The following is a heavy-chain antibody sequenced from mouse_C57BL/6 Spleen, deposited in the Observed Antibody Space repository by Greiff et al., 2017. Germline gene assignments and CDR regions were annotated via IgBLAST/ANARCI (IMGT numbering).Heavy chain of an antibody. CDR1: GYSITSGYY. V-gene: IGHV3-6*01. J-gene: IGHJ3*01. CDR3: ARDSSGYEFAY. Sequence: EVKLQESGPGLVKPSQSLSLTCSVTGYSITSGYYWNWIRQFPGNKLEWMGYISYDGSNNYNPSLKNRISITRDTSKNQFFLKLNSVTTEDTATYYCARDSSGYEFAYWGQGTLVTVSA. D-gene: IGHD3-2*02. CDR2: ISYDGSN.